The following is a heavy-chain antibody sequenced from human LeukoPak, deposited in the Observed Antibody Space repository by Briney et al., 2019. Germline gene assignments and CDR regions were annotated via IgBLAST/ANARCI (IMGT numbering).Heavy chain of an antibody. D-gene: IGHD6-19*01. V-gene: IGHV3-30*02. J-gene: IGHJ4*02. CDR3: AKDNSSGWYGKAQTFDY. CDR1: GFTFSSYG. Sequence: GGSLRLSCAASGFTFSSYGMHWVRQAPGKGLEWVAFIRYDGSNKYYADSVKGRFTISRDNSKNTLYLQMNSPRAEDTAVYYCAKDNSSGWYGKAQTFDYWGQGTLVTVSS. CDR2: IRYDGSNK.